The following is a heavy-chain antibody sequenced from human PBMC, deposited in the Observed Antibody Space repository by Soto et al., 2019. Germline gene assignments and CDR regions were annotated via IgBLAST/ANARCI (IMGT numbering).Heavy chain of an antibody. Sequence: ASVKVSCKASGYSFSTYGLTWVRQAPGQGLEWMGWINTYNGDTNYAQKFQGRVTMTTDASTATAYLEVRSLGSDDTAVYYCARDLLLSINPSTESSGYVSSIDYWG. J-gene: IGHJ4*01. CDR2: INTYNGDT. V-gene: IGHV1-18*01. CDR3: ARDLLLSINPSTESSGYVSSIDY. CDR1: GYSFSTYG. D-gene: IGHD6-19*01.